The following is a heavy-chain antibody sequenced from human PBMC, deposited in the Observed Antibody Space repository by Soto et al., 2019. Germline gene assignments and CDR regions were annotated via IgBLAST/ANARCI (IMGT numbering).Heavy chain of an antibody. V-gene: IGHV3-53*01. CDR3: ARRGYEYESSGYYPLFDY. J-gene: IGHJ4*02. CDR2: IYGGDDT. CDR1: GLTVSSNY. D-gene: IGHD3-22*01. Sequence: GGSLRLSCAASGLTVSSNYMGWVRQAPGTGLEWVSLIYGGDDTYYADSVKGRFTISRDNSKNTLYLQMNSLRVEDTAVYYCARRGYEYESSGYYPLFDYWGQGILVTVST.